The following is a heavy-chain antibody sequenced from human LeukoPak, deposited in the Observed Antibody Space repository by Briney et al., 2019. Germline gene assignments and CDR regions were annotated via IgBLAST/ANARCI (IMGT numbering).Heavy chain of an antibody. CDR2: IIPIFGTA. Sequence: ASVKVSCKASGYTFTSYGISWVRQAPGQGLEWMGGIIPIFGTANYAQKFQGRVTITADESTSTAYMELSSLRSEDTAVYYCARGGESPYYYYGMDVWGQGTTVTVSS. CDR3: ARGGESPYYYYGMDV. CDR1: GYTFTSYG. D-gene: IGHD3-3*01. J-gene: IGHJ6*02. V-gene: IGHV1-69*13.